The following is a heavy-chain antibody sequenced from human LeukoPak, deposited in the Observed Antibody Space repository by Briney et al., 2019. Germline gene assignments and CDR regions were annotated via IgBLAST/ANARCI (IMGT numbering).Heavy chain of an antibody. CDR1: GFTLSTYA. CDR2: ISFDGSDK. Sequence: GKSLRLSCAASGFTLSTYAMHWVRQAPGKGLEWVADISFDGSDKYYADSVKGRFTISRDNAKSSLYLQMNSLRAEDTAVYYCARGDSSSIYDAFDIWGQGTMITVSS. V-gene: IGHV3-30-3*01. J-gene: IGHJ3*02. D-gene: IGHD6-13*01. CDR3: ARGDSSSIYDAFDI.